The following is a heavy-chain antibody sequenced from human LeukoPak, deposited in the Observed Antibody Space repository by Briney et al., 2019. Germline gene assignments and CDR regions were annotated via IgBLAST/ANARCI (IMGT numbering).Heavy chain of an antibody. V-gene: IGHV3-66*02. CDR1: GLTVSSNY. Sequence: GGSLRLSCAASGLTVSSNYMTWVRQGPGKGLEWVSIIYSGGSTYYADSVQGRMSFSRDNSKNTLYLQMNSLRPEDTAVYYCARVLSGANSGYAFDIWGQGTMVTVSS. CDR2: IYSGGST. CDR3: ARVLSGANSGYAFDI. J-gene: IGHJ3*02. D-gene: IGHD4-23*01.